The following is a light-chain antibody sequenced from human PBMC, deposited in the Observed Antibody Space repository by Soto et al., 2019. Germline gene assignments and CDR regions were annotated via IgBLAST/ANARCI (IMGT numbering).Light chain of an antibody. CDR3: SSFTSNRIYV. V-gene: IGLV2-14*03. CDR1: HNDIGTYDY. CDR2: GVT. Sequence: ALTQPTSVSGSPGQSISISCTGNHNDIGTYDYVSWYQQHPGRAPRLLIHGVTTRASGISDRFSASKSGLTASLTISGLQPEDEADYYCSSFTSNRIYVFGPGTKVTVL. J-gene: IGLJ1*01.